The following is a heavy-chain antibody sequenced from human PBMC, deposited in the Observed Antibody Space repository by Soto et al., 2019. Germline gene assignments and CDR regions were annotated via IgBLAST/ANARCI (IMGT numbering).Heavy chain of an antibody. J-gene: IGHJ4*02. CDR3: AKSVVDSSGWYRSGLGN. CDR2: ISYDGRSE. Sequence: QVQLVESGGGVVQPGRSLRLSCVASGFTFSNYGMHWVRQAPGKGLEWVAVISYDGRSEDYADSVEGRFTISRDKSKSTLYLQMDSLRPEDTAIYYCAKSVVDSSGWYRSGLGNWGQGTLVTVSS. D-gene: IGHD6-19*01. V-gene: IGHV3-30*18. CDR1: GFTFSNYG.